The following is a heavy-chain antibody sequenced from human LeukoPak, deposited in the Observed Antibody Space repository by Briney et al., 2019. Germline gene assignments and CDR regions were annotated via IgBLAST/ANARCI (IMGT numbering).Heavy chain of an antibody. J-gene: IGHJ4*02. CDR2: IWYDGSNK. Sequence: PGGSLRLSCAASGFTFSSYGMHWVRQAPGKGLEWVAVIWYDGSNKYYADSVKGRFTISRDNSKNTLYLQMNRLRAEDTAVYYCAKENYDFWSGYYSASPTDYWGQGTLVTVSS. V-gene: IGHV3-33*06. CDR3: AKENYDFWSGYYSASPTDY. CDR1: GFTFSSYG. D-gene: IGHD3-3*01.